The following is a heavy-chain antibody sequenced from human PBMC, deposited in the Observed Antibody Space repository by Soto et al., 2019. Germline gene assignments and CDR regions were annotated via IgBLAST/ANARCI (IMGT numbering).Heavy chain of an antibody. J-gene: IGHJ5*02. CDR1: GDTFTSYY. D-gene: IGHD3-3*01. V-gene: IGHV1-46*01. CDR2: INPHGGST. Sequence: QVQLVQSGAEVKRPGASVKVSCKAPGDTFTSYYLNWVRQAPEQGIEWMGVINPHGGSTKYAQKFQGRITMTRDTSRSTVYMELSSLRSDDTAIYYCARSSGGNFGIIIEGSNWFDPWGQGTLVTVSS. CDR3: ARSSGGNFGIIIEGSNWFDP.